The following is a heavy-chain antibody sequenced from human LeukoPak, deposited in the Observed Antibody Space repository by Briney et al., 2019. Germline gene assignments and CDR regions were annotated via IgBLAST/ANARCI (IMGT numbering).Heavy chain of an antibody. CDR3: ARKDSSSSGFDY. Sequence: SVKVSCKASGGTFITYSISWVRQAPGQGLQWVGGIIPIFDTANYAQKFQGRVTITADESTNTAYMELSSLRSEDTAVYYCARKDSSSSGFDYWGQGTLVTVSS. CDR2: IIPIFDTA. J-gene: IGHJ4*02. CDR1: GGTFITYS. V-gene: IGHV1-69*13. D-gene: IGHD6-6*01.